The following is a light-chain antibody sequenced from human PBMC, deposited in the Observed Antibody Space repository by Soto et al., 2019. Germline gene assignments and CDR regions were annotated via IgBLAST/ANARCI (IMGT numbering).Light chain of an antibody. Sequence: QSALTQPASVSGSPGQSITISCTGTSGDVGKYNYVSWYQQHPGKAPKLMIHEVTGRPSGVSNRFSGAKSGNTASLTISGLQAEDEADYYCSSYATTSHVFGTGTKLTVL. CDR3: SSYATTSHV. CDR2: EVT. J-gene: IGLJ1*01. V-gene: IGLV2-14*01. CDR1: SGDVGKYNY.